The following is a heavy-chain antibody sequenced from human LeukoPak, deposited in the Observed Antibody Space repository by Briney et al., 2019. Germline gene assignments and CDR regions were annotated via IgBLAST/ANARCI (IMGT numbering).Heavy chain of an antibody. CDR2: INPNSGGT. CDR1: GSTFTGYY. V-gene: IGHV1-2*02. D-gene: IGHD3-9*01. J-gene: IGHJ4*02. CDR3: ARGASYVILTGYSYFDY. Sequence: GASVKVSCKASGSTFTGYYMHWVRQAPGQGLEWMGWINPNSGGTDYAQKFQGRVTMTTDTSTSTAYMELRSLRSDDTAVYYCARGASYVILTGYSYFDYWGQGTLVTVSS.